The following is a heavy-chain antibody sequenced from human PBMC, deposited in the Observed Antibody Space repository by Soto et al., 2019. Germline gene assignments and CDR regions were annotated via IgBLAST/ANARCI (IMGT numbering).Heavy chain of an antibody. CDR1: GGTFSSYA. CDR3: ASQGGGVRGVIGSHNWFDP. D-gene: IGHD3-10*01. Sequence: GASVKVYCKASGGTFSSYAISWVRQAPGQGLEWMGGIIPIFGTANYAQKFQGRVTITADESTSTAYMELSSLRSEDTAVYYCASQGGGVRGVIGSHNWFDPWGQGTLVTVSS. J-gene: IGHJ5*02. V-gene: IGHV1-69*13. CDR2: IIPIFGTA.